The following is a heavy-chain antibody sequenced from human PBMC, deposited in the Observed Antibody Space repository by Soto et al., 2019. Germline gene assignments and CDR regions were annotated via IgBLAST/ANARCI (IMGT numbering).Heavy chain of an antibody. Sequence: GGSLRLSCAASGFTFSSYGMHWVRQAPGKGLEWVAVIWYDGSNKYYADSVKGRFTISRDNSKNTLYLQMNSLRAEDTAVYYCAREGNVDYYDSSGYYYGSVYFDYWGQGTLVTVSS. D-gene: IGHD3-22*01. V-gene: IGHV3-33*01. J-gene: IGHJ4*02. CDR3: AREGNVDYYDSSGYYYGSVYFDY. CDR2: IWYDGSNK. CDR1: GFTFSSYG.